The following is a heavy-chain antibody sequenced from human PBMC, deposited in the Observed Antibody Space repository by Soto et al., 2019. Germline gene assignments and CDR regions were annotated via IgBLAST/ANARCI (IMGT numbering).Heavy chain of an antibody. J-gene: IGHJ4*02. CDR3: AREGVDYYFDY. CDR1: GFTFSSYA. Sequence: GGSLRLSCAASGFTFSSYAIHWVRQAPGKGLEWVAAIWSDGSNKYYADSVKGRFTISRDNSKNTLYLQMNSLRAEDTAVYYCAREGVDYYFDYWGQGTLVTVSS. CDR2: IWSDGSNK. V-gene: IGHV3-33*01.